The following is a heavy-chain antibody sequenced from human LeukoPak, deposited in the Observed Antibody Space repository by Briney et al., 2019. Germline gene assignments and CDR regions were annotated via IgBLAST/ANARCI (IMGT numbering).Heavy chain of an antibody. V-gene: IGHV1-69*05. D-gene: IGHD2-2*01. CDR1: GGTFSSYA. Sequence: ASVKVSCKASGGTFSSYAISWVRQAPGQGLEWMGRIIPIFGTANYAQKFQGRVTITTDESTSTAYMELSSLRSEETAVYYCTRAPLVVVPAAHNWFDPWGKGTLVTVSS. J-gene: IGHJ5*02. CDR2: IIPIFGTA. CDR3: TRAPLVVVPAAHNWFDP.